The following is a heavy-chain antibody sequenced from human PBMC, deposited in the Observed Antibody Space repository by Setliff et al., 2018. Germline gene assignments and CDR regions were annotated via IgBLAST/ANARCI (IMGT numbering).Heavy chain of an antibody. CDR3: ARGPSQIVGGTTYFDY. CDR2: IYYSGST. D-gene: IGHD1-26*01. CDR1: DVSISSSSFY. V-gene: IGHV4-39*01. J-gene: IGHJ4*02. Sequence: PSETLSLTCTVSDVSISSSSFYWAWIRQPPGKGLEWIGSIYYSGSTYYNPSLKTRVTISVDTSKNQFSLKLSFVTAADTAVYYCARGPSQIVGGTTYFDYWGQGTLVTVSS.